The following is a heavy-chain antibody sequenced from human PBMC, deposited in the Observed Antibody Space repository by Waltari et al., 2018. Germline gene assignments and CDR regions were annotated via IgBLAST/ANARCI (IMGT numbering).Heavy chain of an antibody. J-gene: IGHJ6*03. D-gene: IGHD2-2*01. CDR1: GYTFTSYD. Sequence: QVQLVQSGAEVKKPGASVKVSCKASGYTFTSYDINWVRQATGQGLEWMGWMNPNSGNTGYEQKFQGRVTMTRNTSISTAYMELSSLRSEDTAVYYCARRGVVVPAARGYYYYYMDVWGKGTTVTVSS. CDR3: ARRGVVVPAARGYYYYYMDV. CDR2: MNPNSGNT. V-gene: IGHV1-8*01.